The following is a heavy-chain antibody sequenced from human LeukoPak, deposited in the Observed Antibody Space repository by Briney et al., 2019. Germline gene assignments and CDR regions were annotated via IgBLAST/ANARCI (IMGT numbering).Heavy chain of an antibody. CDR1: GFSVSSTY. CDR3: ARNKPITAFFGMDV. CDR2: ISYGGTKE. V-gene: IGHV3-30*03. J-gene: IGHJ6*02. Sequence: QAGGSLRLSCAASGFSVSSTYMSWVRQAPGKGLEWVAVISYGGTKEYYADSVKGRFTISKDNSKNTLYLQMNSLRHEDTAVYYCARNKPITAFFGMDVWGQGTTVIVSS. D-gene: IGHD6-6*01.